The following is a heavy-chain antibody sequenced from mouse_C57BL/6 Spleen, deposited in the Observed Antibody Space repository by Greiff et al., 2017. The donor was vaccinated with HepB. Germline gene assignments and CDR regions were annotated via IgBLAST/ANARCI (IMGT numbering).Heavy chain of an antibody. D-gene: IGHD2-3*01. J-gene: IGHJ4*01. CDR3: ARTEDGYYAMDY. CDR1: GYAFSSSW. CDR2: IYPGDGDT. V-gene: IGHV1-82*01. Sequence: VQRVESGPELVKPGASVKISCKASGYAFSSSWMNWVKQRPGKGLEWIGRIYPGDGDTNYNGKFKGKATLTADKSSSTAYMQLSSLTSEDSAVYFCARTEDGYYAMDYWGQGTSVTVSS.